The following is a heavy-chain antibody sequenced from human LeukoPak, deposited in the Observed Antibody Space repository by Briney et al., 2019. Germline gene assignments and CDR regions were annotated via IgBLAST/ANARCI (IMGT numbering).Heavy chain of an antibody. V-gene: IGHV4-34*01. D-gene: IGHD6-13*01. CDR1: GGSFSGYY. J-gene: IGHJ6*03. CDR2: INHSGST. CDR3: AREQRAYYYYYMDV. Sequence: SETLSLTCAVYGGSFSGYYWSWIRQPPGKGLEWIGEINHSGSTNYNPSLKSRVTISVDTSKNQFPLKPSSVTAADTAVYYCAREQRAYYYYYMDVWGKGTTVTVSS.